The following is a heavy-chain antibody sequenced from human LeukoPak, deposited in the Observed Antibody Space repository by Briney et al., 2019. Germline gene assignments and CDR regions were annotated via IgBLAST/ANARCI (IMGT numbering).Heavy chain of an antibody. J-gene: IGHJ4*02. V-gene: IGHV3-11*01. D-gene: IGHD3-10*01. CDR3: ARVYGSGTYLFDY. Sequence: PGGSLRLSCAASGFTFSDYYMSWIRQAPGKGLEWVSYISSSGSTIYYADSVKGRFTIPRDNAKNSLYLQMNSLRAEDTAVYYCARVYGSGTYLFDYWGQGTLVTVSS. CDR1: GFTFSDYY. CDR2: ISSSGSTI.